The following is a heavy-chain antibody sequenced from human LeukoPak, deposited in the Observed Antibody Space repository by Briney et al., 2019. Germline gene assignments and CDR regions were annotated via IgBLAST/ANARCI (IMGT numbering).Heavy chain of an antibody. CDR2: MKQDGSEE. Sequence: SGGSLRLSCAASGFTFSNYWMSWVRQAPGKGLEWVANMKQDGSEEYYVDSVKGRFTISRDNAKNSLYLQMNSLRAEDTAMYYCARGNQLLYWGQGTLVTVSS. D-gene: IGHD2-2*01. CDR1: GFTFSNYW. J-gene: IGHJ4*02. V-gene: IGHV3-7*01. CDR3: ARGNQLLY.